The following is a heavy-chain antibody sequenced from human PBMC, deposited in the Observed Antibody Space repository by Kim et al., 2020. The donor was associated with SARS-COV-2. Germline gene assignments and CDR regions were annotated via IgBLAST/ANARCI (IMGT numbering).Heavy chain of an antibody. V-gene: IGHV1-69*01. CDR3: ARDRGYGSGSPMLF. Sequence: AQKFQGRVTITADEATSTAYMELSSLRSEDTAVYYCARDRGYGSGSPMLFWGQGTLVTVSS. D-gene: IGHD3-10*01. J-gene: IGHJ4*02.